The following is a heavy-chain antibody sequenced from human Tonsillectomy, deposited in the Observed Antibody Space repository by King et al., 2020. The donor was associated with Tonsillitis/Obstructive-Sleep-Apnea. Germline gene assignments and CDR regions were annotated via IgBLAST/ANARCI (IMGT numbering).Heavy chain of an antibody. CDR3: ARIAEPAGGVTELFDY. Sequence: TLKESGPVLVKPTETLTLTCTVSGFSLSNARMGVSWIRQPPGKALEWLAHIFSNDEKSYSTSLKSRLTISKDTSKSQVVLTMTNMDPVDTATYYCARIAEPAGGVTELFDYWGQGTLVTVSS. D-gene: IGHD3-16*01. V-gene: IGHV2-26*01. J-gene: IGHJ4*02. CDR2: IFSNDEK. CDR1: GFSLSNARMG.